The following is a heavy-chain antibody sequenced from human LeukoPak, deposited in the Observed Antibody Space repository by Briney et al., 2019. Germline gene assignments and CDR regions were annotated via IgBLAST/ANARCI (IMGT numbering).Heavy chain of an antibody. CDR2: ISAYNGNT. CDR3: VRLVRGVIRSYYYYYMDV. V-gene: IGHV1-18*01. D-gene: IGHD3-10*01. J-gene: IGHJ6*03. Sequence: ASVTVSCKASSYTFTNYDINWVRQAPGQGLEWMGWISAYNGNTRYAQKFQGRVTMTTDTSTSTAYMELSSLRSEDTAVYYCVRLVRGVIRSYYYYYMDVWGKGTTVTISS. CDR1: SYTFTNYD.